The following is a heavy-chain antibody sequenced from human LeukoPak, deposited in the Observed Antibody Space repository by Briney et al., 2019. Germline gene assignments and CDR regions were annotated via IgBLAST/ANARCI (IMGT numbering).Heavy chain of an antibody. CDR2: ISYDGSNK. J-gene: IGHJ4*02. V-gene: IGHV3-30*18. D-gene: IGHD3-22*01. CDR1: GFTFSSYG. Sequence: GRSLRLSCAASGFTFSSYGMHWVRQAPGKGLEWVAVISYDGSNKYYADSVKGRFTISRDNSKNTLYLQMNSLRAEDTAVYYCAKDLYYYDSSGYLGLFDYWGQGTLVTVSS. CDR3: AKDLYYYDSSGYLGLFDY.